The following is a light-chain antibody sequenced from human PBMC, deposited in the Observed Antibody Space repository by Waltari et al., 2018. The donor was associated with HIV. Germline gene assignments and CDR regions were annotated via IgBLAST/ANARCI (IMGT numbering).Light chain of an antibody. CDR2: EVT. Sequence: QSALTQPASVAGSPGTPTPTSSPGTTRHGRSYHLVSWYQHHPGKAPKLMVYEVTKRPSGVSNRFSGSKSANTASLTISGLQPEDEADYYCCSYAGSSTFLYVFGTGTKVTVL. CDR3: CSYAGSSTFLYV. V-gene: IGLV2-23*02. CDR1: TRHGRSYHL. J-gene: IGLJ1*01.